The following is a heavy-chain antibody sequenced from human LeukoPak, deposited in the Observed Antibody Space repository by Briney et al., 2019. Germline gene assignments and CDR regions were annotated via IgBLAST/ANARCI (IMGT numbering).Heavy chain of an antibody. Sequence: GGSLRLACAASGFTVSRNYMSWVRQAPGKGLEWVSVIYGGGSTYYAESVRGRFTISRDDSKNTLFLQMNSLRAEDTAVYYCARGRYSYGYDFDYWGQGTLVTVSS. D-gene: IGHD5-18*01. CDR3: ARGRYSYGYDFDY. CDR2: IYGGGST. CDR1: GFTVSRNY. J-gene: IGHJ4*02. V-gene: IGHV3-66*01.